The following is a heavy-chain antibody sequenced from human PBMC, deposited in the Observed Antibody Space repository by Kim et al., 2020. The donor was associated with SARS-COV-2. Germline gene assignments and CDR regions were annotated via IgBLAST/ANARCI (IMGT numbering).Heavy chain of an antibody. Sequence: ASVKVSCKASGYTFIDYHIHWVRQAPGQGLEWMGWISPQTGVTKYAEQFQGRVTMTRDPSISTAYMELSRLRSDDKAVYFCARDRSSTTCCEDFQHWGQG. D-gene: IGHD2-2*01. CDR2: ISPQTGVT. CDR3: ARDRSSTTCCEDFQH. J-gene: IGHJ1*01. CDR1: GYTFIDYH. V-gene: IGHV1-2*02.